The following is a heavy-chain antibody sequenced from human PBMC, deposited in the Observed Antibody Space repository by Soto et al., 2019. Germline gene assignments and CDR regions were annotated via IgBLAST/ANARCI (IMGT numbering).Heavy chain of an antibody. CDR3: VSNEVGAKRIYYFDY. J-gene: IGHJ4*02. CDR2: ISSSSSYI. Sequence: GGSLRLSCAASGFTFSSYSMNWVRQAPGKGLEWVSSISSSSSYIYYADSVKGRFTISRDNAKNSLYLQMNSLRAEDTAVYYCVSNEVGAKRIYYFDYWGQGTLVTVSS. V-gene: IGHV3-21*01. CDR1: GFTFSSYS. D-gene: IGHD1-26*01.